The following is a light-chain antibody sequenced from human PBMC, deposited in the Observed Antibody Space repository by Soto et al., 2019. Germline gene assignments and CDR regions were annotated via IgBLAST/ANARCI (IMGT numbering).Light chain of an antibody. Sequence: QSVLTQPPSASGTPGQRVAISCSGSSSNIGSNTVNWYQQFPETAPKLLIYSNNQRPSGVPDRFSCSKSGTSASLAISGLQSEDEADYYCAAWDDSLNGFYVFGTGTKLTVL. CDR2: SNN. CDR3: AAWDDSLNGFYV. CDR1: SSNIGSNT. J-gene: IGLJ1*01. V-gene: IGLV1-44*01.